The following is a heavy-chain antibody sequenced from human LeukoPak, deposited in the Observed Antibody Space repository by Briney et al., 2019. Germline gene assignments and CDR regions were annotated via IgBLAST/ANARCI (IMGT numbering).Heavy chain of an antibody. J-gene: IGHJ3*02. Sequence: GRSLRLSCAASGFTFSNYGIHWVRQAPGKGLEWVAVISYDGSNKYYADSVKGRFTISRDNSKNTLYLQMNSLRAEDTAVYYCARDCRDGYKWGAFDIWGQGTMVTVSS. D-gene: IGHD5-24*01. CDR3: ARDCRDGYKWGAFDI. CDR2: ISYDGSNK. V-gene: IGHV3-30*03. CDR1: GFTFSNYG.